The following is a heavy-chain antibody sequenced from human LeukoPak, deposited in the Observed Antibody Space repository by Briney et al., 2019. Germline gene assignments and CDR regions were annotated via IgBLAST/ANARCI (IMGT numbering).Heavy chain of an antibody. J-gene: IGHJ4*02. Sequence: GGSLRLSCAASGFTFSSYDIHWVRQAPGKGLEWVAVISYDGTDKYFADSVKGRSTISRDNSKNTLYLQMNSLRAEDTAVYYCAKENYDFSHYFDYWGQGTLVTVSS. D-gene: IGHD3-3*01. CDR1: GFTFSSYD. CDR3: AKENYDFSHYFDY. CDR2: ISYDGTDK. V-gene: IGHV3-30*18.